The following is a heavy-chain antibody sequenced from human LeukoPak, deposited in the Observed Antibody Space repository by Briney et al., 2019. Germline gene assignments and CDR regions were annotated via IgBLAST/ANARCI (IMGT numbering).Heavy chain of an antibody. J-gene: IGHJ6*03. V-gene: IGHV3-53*01. CDR1: GFTVSSNY. Sequence: GGSLRLSCAASGFTVSSNYMSWVRQAPGKGLEWVSVIYSGGSTYYADSVKGRFTISRDNSKNTLYLQMNSLRAEDTAVYYCARTLAARTYYYMDVWGKGTTVTVSS. CDR3: ARTLAARTYYYMDV. CDR2: IYSGGST. D-gene: IGHD6-6*01.